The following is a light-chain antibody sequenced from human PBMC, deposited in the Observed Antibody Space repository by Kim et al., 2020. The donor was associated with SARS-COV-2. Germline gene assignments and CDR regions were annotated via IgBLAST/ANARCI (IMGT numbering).Light chain of an antibody. CDR2: RDS. J-gene: IGLJ2*01. Sequence: VSPGQKARLTCSGDKLGDKYACWYQQKPGQSPVRVIYRDSKRPSGIPERFSGSNAGNTATLTISGTQAMDEADYYCQAWDSSTGVVFGGGTQLTVL. CDR3: QAWDSSTGVV. CDR1: KLGDKY. V-gene: IGLV3-1*01.